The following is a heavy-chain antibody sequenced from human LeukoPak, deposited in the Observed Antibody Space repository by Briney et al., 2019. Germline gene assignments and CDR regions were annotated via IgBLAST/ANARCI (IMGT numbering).Heavy chain of an antibody. D-gene: IGHD3-10*01. J-gene: IGHJ4*02. CDR3: ARGRVYYAPFDY. CDR2: IYYSGST. Sequence: SETLSLTCTVSGGSISSGGYYWSWIRQHPGKGLEWIGYIYYSGSTYYNPSLKSRVTISVDTSKNQFSLKLTSVTAADTAVYYCARGRVYYAPFDYWGQGTLVTVSS. CDR1: GGSISSGGYY. V-gene: IGHV4-31*03.